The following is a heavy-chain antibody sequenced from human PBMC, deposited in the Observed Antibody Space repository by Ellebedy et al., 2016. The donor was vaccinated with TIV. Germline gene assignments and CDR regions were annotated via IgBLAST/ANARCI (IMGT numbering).Heavy chain of an antibody. CDR2: ISGSGTST. V-gene: IGHV3-11*01. CDR1: GFTFSDYV. CDR3: ARDYRNKGFDV. Sequence: PGGSLRLSCAASGFTFSDYVMSWIRQAPGKGLEWISYISGSGTSTHDTHSVKGRFTVSRDNAKNSMYLQMNSLRADDTAVYYCARDYRNKGFDVWGQGTMVTVSS. J-gene: IGHJ3*01. D-gene: IGHD1/OR15-1a*01.